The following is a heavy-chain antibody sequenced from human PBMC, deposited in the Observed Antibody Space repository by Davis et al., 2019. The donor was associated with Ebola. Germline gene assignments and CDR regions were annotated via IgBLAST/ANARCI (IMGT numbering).Heavy chain of an antibody. Sequence: ASVKVSCKASGYTFTDYNIHWMRQAPGQGLEWLGRVILKSGATNYAQKFQGRVTMTRGTSISTVYMEMSSLRYADTADYYCARGHNYAHEYWGQGTLVTVSS. CDR2: VILKSGAT. CDR1: GYTFTDYN. J-gene: IGHJ4*02. V-gene: IGHV1-2*06. CDR3: ARGHNYAHEY. D-gene: IGHD4-11*01.